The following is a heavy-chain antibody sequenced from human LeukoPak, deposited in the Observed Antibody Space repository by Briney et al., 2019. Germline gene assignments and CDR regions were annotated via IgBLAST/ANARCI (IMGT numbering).Heavy chain of an antibody. CDR2: IYSGGST. Sequence: GGSLRLSCAASGFTVSSNFMSSVRQAPGKGLEWVSVIYSGGSTYYGDSVKGRFTISRDNCKNTLYLQMNSLRAEDTTVYYCARDRGLLDAFDIWGEGTMVIVSS. D-gene: IGHD3-10*01. J-gene: IGHJ3*02. CDR3: ARDRGLLDAFDI. V-gene: IGHV3-53*01. CDR1: GFTVSSNF.